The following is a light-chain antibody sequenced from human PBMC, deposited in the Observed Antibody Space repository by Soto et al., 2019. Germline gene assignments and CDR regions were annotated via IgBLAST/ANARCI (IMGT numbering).Light chain of an antibody. Sequence: QSVLTQPPSMSSTPGQKVTISCSGSSSNIANNLVSWYQHVPGTAPKLLIYDNDRQSSGIPDRFSGSKSGTSATLGIAGLQTGDEADYYCGTWDSSLSAVVFGGGTKLTVL. CDR3: GTWDSSLSAVV. J-gene: IGLJ2*01. V-gene: IGLV1-51*01. CDR1: SSNIANNL. CDR2: DND.